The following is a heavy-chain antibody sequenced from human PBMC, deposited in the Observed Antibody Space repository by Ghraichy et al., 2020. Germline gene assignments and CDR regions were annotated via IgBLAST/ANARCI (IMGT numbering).Heavy chain of an antibody. V-gene: IGHV4-61*01. D-gene: IGHD2-21*01. CDR1: GGSVSSGSYY. Sequence: SETLSLTCTVSGGSVSSGSYYWSWIRQPPGKGLEWIGYIYYSGSTNYNPSLKSRVTISVDTSKNQFSLKLSSVTAADTAVYYCAREGMAYCGGDCYRNWFDPWGQGTLVTVSS. CDR2: IYYSGST. J-gene: IGHJ5*02. CDR3: AREGMAYCGGDCYRNWFDP.